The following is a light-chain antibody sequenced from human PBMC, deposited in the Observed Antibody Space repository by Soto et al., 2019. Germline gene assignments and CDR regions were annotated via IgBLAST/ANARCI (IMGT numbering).Light chain of an antibody. Sequence: QSALTQPASVSGSPGQSITISCTGTSRDVGGYVSWYQQHPGKAPKLMFYEVSNRPSGVSNRFSGSKSGNTASLTISGLQAEDEADYYCRSYTSSNTVVFGGGTKLTVL. CDR3: RSYTSSNTVV. J-gene: IGLJ2*01. V-gene: IGLV2-14*01. CDR1: SRDVGGY. CDR2: EVS.